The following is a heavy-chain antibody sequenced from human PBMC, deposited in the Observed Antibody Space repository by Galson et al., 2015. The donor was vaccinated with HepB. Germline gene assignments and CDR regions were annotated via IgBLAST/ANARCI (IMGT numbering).Heavy chain of an antibody. V-gene: IGHV3-48*01. CDR1: GFTFSSYT. J-gene: IGHJ4*02. Sequence: SLRLSCAVSGFTFSSYTVNWVRQAPGKGLEWISYISTTSDNKFSADSVKGRFIISRDNAKNLLYLQMNSLRAEDTAVYYCTRIALSGSYWYFDYWGQGSLVTVSS. D-gene: IGHD1-26*01. CDR3: TRIALSGSYWYFDY. CDR2: ISTTSDNK.